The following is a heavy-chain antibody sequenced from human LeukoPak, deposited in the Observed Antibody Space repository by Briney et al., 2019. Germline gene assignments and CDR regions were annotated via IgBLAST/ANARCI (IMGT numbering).Heavy chain of an antibody. V-gene: IGHV3-23*01. CDR1: GFTFSSYA. CDR2: ISANGVNT. Sequence: GGSLRLSCAASGFTFSSYAMTWLRQAPGKGLQSVSVISANGVNTYYADSVKGRFTISRDNSKNTLYLQMNSLRAEDTAVYYCAKDFGYDSSGSFFDYWGQGTLVTVSS. D-gene: IGHD3-22*01. CDR3: AKDFGYDSSGSFFDY. J-gene: IGHJ4*02.